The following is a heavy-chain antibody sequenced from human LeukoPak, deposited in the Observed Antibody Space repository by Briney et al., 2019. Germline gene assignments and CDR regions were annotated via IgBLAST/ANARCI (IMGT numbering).Heavy chain of an antibody. V-gene: IGHV3-23*01. J-gene: IGHJ4*02. CDR2: ISGSGGST. D-gene: IGHD6-19*01. Sequence: PGGSLRLSCAASGFTVSSNYMSWVRQAPGKGLEWVSAISGSGGSTYYADSVKGRFTISRDNSKNTLYLQMNSLRAEDTAVYYCAKGGSSGWFGVDYWGQGTLVTVSS. CDR1: GFTVSSNY. CDR3: AKGGSSGWFGVDY.